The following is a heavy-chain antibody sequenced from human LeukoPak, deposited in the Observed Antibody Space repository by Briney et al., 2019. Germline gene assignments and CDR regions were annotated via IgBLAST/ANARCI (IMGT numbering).Heavy chain of an antibody. V-gene: IGHV6-1*01. CDR1: GDSVSSNSAA. J-gene: IGHJ2*01. D-gene: IGHD1-26*01. CDR2: TYYRSEWYN. CDR3: ARGKWELLSHYWCFDL. Sequence: SQTLSLTCAISGDSVSSNSAAWNWIRQSPSRGLEWLGRTYYRSEWYNDYAVSVKSRITINPDTSKNQFSLHLNSVTPEDTAVYYCARGKWELLSHYWCFDLWGRGTLVTVSS.